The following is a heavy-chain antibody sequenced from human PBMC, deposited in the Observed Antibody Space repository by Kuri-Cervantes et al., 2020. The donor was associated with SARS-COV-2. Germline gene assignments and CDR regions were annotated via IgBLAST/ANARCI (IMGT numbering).Heavy chain of an antibody. CDR1: GFTFSSYS. Sequence: GGSLRLSCAASGFTFSSYSMNWVRQAPGKGLGWVSYISSSSGTIYYADSVKGRFTISRDNAKNSLYLQMNSLRDEDTAVYYCANVGSGRANNYYYYGTDVWGQGTTVTVSS. CDR3: ANVGSGRANNYYYYGTDV. CDR2: ISSSSGTI. V-gene: IGHV3-48*02. D-gene: IGHD3-3*01. J-gene: IGHJ6*02.